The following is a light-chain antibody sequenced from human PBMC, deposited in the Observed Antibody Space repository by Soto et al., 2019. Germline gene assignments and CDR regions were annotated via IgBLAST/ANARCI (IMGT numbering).Light chain of an antibody. V-gene: IGLV2-14*03. J-gene: IGLJ1*01. CDR1: SSDVGAYNF. CDR2: DVS. Sequence: QAVVTQPASVSGSPGQSITISCTGTSSDVGAYNFVSWYQQHPGKVPKLMIFDVSSRPSWVSDRFSGSKSGNTASLTISGLQAEDEGDYYCSSYTSSSTHVFGSGTKVTVL. CDR3: SSYTSSSTHV.